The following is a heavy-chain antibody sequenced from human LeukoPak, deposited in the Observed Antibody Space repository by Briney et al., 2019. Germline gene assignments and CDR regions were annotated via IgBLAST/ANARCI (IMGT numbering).Heavy chain of an antibody. V-gene: IGHV3-21*04. J-gene: IGHJ4*02. CDR3: AKSGLSRFDY. CDR2: ISSSSSYI. CDR1: GFTFSSYS. D-gene: IGHD4/OR15-4a*01. Sequence: TGGSLRLSCAASGFTFSSYSMNWVRQAPGKGLEWVSSISSSSSYIYYADSVKGRFTISRDNSKNTLYLQMNSLRADDTAVYYCAKSGLSRFDYWGQGTLVTVSS.